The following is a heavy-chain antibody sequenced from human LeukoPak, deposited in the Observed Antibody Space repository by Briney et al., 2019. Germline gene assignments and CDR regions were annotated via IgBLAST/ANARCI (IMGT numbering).Heavy chain of an antibody. D-gene: IGHD2-15*01. J-gene: IGHJ2*01. CDR1: GGSISSYY. Sequence: PAETLSLTCTVSGGSISSYYWSWVRQPPGKGLEWIGYIYYSGSTNYNPSLKSRVTISVDTSRNQFSLKLSSVTAADTAVYYCARRCSADSCYSSLYFDLWGRGTL. CDR2: IYYSGST. V-gene: IGHV4-59*08. CDR3: ARRCSADSCYSSLYFDL.